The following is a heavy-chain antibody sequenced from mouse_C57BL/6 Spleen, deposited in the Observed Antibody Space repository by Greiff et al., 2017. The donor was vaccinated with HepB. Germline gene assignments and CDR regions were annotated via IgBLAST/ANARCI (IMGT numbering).Heavy chain of an antibody. Sequence: EVKLMESGGGLVKPGGSLKLSCAASGFTFSSYTMSWVRQTPEKRLEWVATISGGGGNTYYTDSVKGRFTISRDNAKNTLYLQMSSLRSEDTALYYCARQGLDYWGQGTTLTVSS. J-gene: IGHJ2*01. V-gene: IGHV5-9*01. CDR1: GFTFSSYT. CDR3: ARQGLDY. CDR2: ISGGGGNT.